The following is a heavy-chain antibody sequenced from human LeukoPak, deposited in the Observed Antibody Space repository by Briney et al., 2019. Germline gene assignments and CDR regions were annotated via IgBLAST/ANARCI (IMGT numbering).Heavy chain of an antibody. V-gene: IGHV4-59*01. CDR3: ARGGGSYDY. CDR1: GGSISSYY. D-gene: IGHD2-15*01. J-gene: IGHJ4*02. CDR2: IYYSGST. Sequence: SETLSLTCTVSGGSISSYYWSWIRQPPGKGLEWIGYIYYSGSTNYNPSLKSRVTISVDTSKNQFSLELNSVTAADTAVYYCARGGGSYDYWGQGTLVTVSS.